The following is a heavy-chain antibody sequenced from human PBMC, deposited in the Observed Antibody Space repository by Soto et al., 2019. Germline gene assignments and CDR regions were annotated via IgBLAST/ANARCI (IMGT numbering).Heavy chain of an antibody. CDR3: ARGGTPIEY. CDR2: ISAYNGNT. D-gene: IGHD3-16*01. J-gene: IGHJ4*02. CDR1: GYTFTNFG. V-gene: IGHV1-18*01. Sequence: QVQLVQSVTEVKKPGASVKVSCKASGYTFTNFGISWVRQAPGQGLEWMGWISAYNGNTNYSQKFQGRVTMTTDTSTSTAYMEVRSLRFDATTVYYCARGGTPIEYWGQGTLVTVSS.